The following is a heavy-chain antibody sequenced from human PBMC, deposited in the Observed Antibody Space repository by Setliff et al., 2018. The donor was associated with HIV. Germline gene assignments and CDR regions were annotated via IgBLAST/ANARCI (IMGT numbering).Heavy chain of an antibody. Sequence: GGSLRLSCAASGFTLSDHWMHWVRQVPGKGLVWVSRTNNDGSITNYADFVKGRFTMSRDSAKNSLYLQMNSLRAEDTAVYYCARDSHPYYDSSGYYYALYYYYYYMDVWGKGTTVTVSS. D-gene: IGHD3-22*01. CDR3: ARDSHPYYDSSGYYYALYYYYYYMDV. CDR2: TNNDGSIT. V-gene: IGHV3-74*01. CDR1: GFTLSDHW. J-gene: IGHJ6*03.